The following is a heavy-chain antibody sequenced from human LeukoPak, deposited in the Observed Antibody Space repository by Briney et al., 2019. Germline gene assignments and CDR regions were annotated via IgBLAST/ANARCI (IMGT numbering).Heavy chain of an antibody. CDR1: GGSISGYY. CDR2: INYSGST. Sequence: SETLSLTCTVSGGSISGYYWSWVRQPPGKGLEWIGYINYSGSTNNNPSLKSRVTISVDTSKNQVSLKLSSVTAADTAVYYCAREGPNHSSGSMSYWGEGTLVTVSS. J-gene: IGHJ4*02. CDR3: AREGPNHSSGSMSY. D-gene: IGHD6-19*01. V-gene: IGHV4-59*01.